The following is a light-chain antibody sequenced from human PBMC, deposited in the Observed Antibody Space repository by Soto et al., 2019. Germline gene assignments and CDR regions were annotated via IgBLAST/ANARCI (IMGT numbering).Light chain of an antibody. CDR1: QSISNH. V-gene: IGKV1-39*01. J-gene: IGKJ4*02. CDR2: AAS. CDR3: QQRYSIART. Sequence: IQMPEFAYSLSACVEDRVIITCRASQSISNHLIWYQQKPGKDPNLLIFAASSLQSGVPSRFFGSRSGPAYALTISSRHPDDFAPYYYQQRYSIARTFGGGTKVDIK.